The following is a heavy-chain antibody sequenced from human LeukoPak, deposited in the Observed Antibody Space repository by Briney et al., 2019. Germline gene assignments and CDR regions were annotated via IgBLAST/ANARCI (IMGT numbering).Heavy chain of an antibody. CDR3: ARTLYDSSGYQPAGY. CDR1: GYAFTGYY. CDR2: INPNSGGT. Sequence: GASVKVSCKASGYAFTGYYMHWVRQAPGQGPEWMGWINPNSGGTNYAQKFQGRVTMTRDTSISTAYMELSRLRSDDTAVYYCARTLYDSSGYQPAGYWGQGTLVTVSS. V-gene: IGHV1-2*02. D-gene: IGHD3-22*01. J-gene: IGHJ4*02.